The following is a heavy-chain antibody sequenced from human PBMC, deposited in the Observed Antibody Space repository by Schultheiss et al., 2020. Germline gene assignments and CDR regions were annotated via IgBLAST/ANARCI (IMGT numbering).Heavy chain of an antibody. CDR3: ARDRQDIVVVTAILDY. CDR1: GFTFSSYA. J-gene: IGHJ4*02. D-gene: IGHD2-21*02. CDR2: IKQDGSEK. Sequence: GESLKISCAASGFTFSSYAMSWVRQAPGKGLEWVANIKQDGSEKYYVDSVKGRFTISRDNATNSLYLQMNSLRAEDTAVYYCARDRQDIVVVTAILDYWGQGTLVTVSS. V-gene: IGHV3-7*01.